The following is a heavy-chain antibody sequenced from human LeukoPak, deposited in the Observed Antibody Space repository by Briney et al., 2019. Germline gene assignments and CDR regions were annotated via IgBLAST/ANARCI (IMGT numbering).Heavy chain of an antibody. CDR2: ISGNGGNT. V-gene: IGHV3-23*01. CDR3: AKDSIAAAGAGDY. CDR1: GFTFSSYG. D-gene: IGHD6-13*01. J-gene: IGHJ4*02. Sequence: GGSLRLSCAASGFTFSSYGMHWVRQAPGKGLDWVSAISGNGGNTYYADSVKGRFSISRDNAKNTLYLQMNSLRAEDTAVYYCAKDSIAAAGAGDYWGQGTLVTVSS.